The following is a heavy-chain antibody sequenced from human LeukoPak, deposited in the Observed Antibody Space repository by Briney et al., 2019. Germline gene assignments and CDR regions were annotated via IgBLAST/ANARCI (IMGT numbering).Heavy chain of an antibody. J-gene: IGHJ6*02. V-gene: IGHV3-23*01. Sequence: EGSLRLSCAASGFTFSSYAMSWVRQAPGKGLEWVSAISGSGGSTYYADSVKGRFTISRDNSKNTLYLQMNSLRAEDTAVYYCARDPWWRNYYYYGMDVWGQGTTVTVSS. CDR1: GFTFSSYA. CDR2: ISGSGGST. D-gene: IGHD2-8*02. CDR3: ARDPWWRNYYYYGMDV.